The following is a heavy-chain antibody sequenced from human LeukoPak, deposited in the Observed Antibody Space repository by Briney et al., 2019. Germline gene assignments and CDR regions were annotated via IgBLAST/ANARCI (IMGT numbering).Heavy chain of an antibody. Sequence: GGSLRLSCAASGFTFSSYEMNWVRQAPWKGLEWVSYISSSGSTIYYADSVKGRFTISRDNAKNSLYLQMNSLRAEDTAVYYCGRAFPGIAVAGMYYFDYWGQGTLVTVSS. D-gene: IGHD6-19*01. V-gene: IGHV3-48*03. CDR3: GRAFPGIAVAGMYYFDY. J-gene: IGHJ4*02. CDR2: ISSSGSTI. CDR1: GFTFSSYE.